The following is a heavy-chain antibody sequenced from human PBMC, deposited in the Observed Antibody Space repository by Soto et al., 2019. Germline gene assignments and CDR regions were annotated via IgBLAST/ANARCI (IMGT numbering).Heavy chain of an antibody. CDR1: GYTFTTSG. J-gene: IGHJ6*02. D-gene: IGHD1-26*01. CDR3: ARQGSWPYYYYGLDV. Sequence: QVQLVQSGPEVRKPGASVKVSCEASGYTFTTSGISWVRQVPGQGLEWMGWISTYNGDTNSAQNFQGRVLMTADTSTGTAYMELMSLKSGDTAVYYCARQGSWPYYYYGLDVWGQGTIVTVSS. CDR2: ISTYNGDT. V-gene: IGHV1-18*01.